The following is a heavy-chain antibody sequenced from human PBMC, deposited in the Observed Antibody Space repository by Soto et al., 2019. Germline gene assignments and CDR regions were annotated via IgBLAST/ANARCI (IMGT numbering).Heavy chain of an antibody. CDR2: INHSGST. CDR3: AREYVAAAGCFDY. Sequence: SETLSLTCTVSGGSISSYYWSWIRQPPGKGLEWIGEINHSGSTNYNPSLKSRVTISVDTSKNQFSLKLSSVTAADTAVYYCAREYVAAAGCFDYWGQGTLVTVSS. J-gene: IGHJ4*02. D-gene: IGHD6-13*01. CDR1: GGSISSYY. V-gene: IGHV4-59*12.